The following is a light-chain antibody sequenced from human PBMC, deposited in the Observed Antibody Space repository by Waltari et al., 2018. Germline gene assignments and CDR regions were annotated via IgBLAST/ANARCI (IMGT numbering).Light chain of an antibody. J-gene: IGKJ1*01. CDR3: QQYSAYSWT. CDR2: RAS. V-gene: IGKV1-5*03. Sequence: DIQMTQSPSTLSASVGDRVIITCRASQSISSWLAWYQQKPGKAPKLLIYRASTLESGVPSRFSGSGSGTDFTLTISSLQPDDSATYYCQQYSAYSWTFGQGTKVEIK. CDR1: QSISSW.